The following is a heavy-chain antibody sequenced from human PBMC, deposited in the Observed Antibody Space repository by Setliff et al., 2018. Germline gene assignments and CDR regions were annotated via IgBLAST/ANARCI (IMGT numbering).Heavy chain of an antibody. CDR1: GYTFTTYA. J-gene: IGHJ5*02. D-gene: IGHD2-2*01. CDR2: TNTNTGNP. CDR3: ARDLGYCSTTSCHGDWFDP. Sequence: ASVKVSCKTSGYTFTTYAINWVRQAPGQGLEWMGWTNTNTGNPTYAQDFTGRFVFSLDTSVSTAYLQISSLKAEDTAVYYCARDLGYCSTTSCHGDWFDPWGQGTLVTVSS. V-gene: IGHV7-4-1*02.